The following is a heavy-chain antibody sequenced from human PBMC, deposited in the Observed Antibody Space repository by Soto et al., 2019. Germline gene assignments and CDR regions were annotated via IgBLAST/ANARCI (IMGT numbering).Heavy chain of an antibody. D-gene: IGHD2-15*01. V-gene: IGHV4-4*07. CDR1: GGSISSYY. Sequence: SETLSLTCTVSGGSISSYYWSWIRQPAGKGLEWIGRIYTSWSTNYNPSLKSRVTISVDTSKNQFPLKLSSVTAADTAVYYCARDRRYCSGGSCHYGMDVWGQGTTVTVSS. CDR3: ARDRRYCSGGSCHYGMDV. J-gene: IGHJ6*02. CDR2: IYTSWST.